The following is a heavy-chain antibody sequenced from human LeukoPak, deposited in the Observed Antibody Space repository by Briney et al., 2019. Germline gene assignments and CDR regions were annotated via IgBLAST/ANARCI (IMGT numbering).Heavy chain of an antibody. CDR1: GYTFTGYY. CDR3: ARELAAADPNAFDI. CDR2: INPNTGGT. D-gene: IGHD6-13*01. V-gene: IGHV1-2*02. J-gene: IGHJ3*02. Sequence: ASVKVSCKASGYTFTGYYIHWVRQAPGQGLEWMGWINPNTGGTNYAHKFQGRVTMTRDTSISTAYMELSRLTSDDMAVYYCARELAAADPNAFDIWGQGTMVTVSS.